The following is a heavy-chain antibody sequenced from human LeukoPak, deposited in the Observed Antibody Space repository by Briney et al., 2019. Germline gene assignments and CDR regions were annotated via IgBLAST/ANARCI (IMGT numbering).Heavy chain of an antibody. CDR1: GFTFSSYG. J-gene: IGHJ4*02. D-gene: IGHD6-6*01. V-gene: IGHV3-30*18. Sequence: GGSLRLSCAASGFTFSSYGMHWVRQAPGKGLEWVAVISYDGSNKYYADSVKGRFTISRDNSKNTLYLQMNSLRAEDTAVYYCAKNRAARHGLLIDYWGQGTLVTVSS. CDR2: ISYDGSNK. CDR3: AKNRAARHGLLIDY.